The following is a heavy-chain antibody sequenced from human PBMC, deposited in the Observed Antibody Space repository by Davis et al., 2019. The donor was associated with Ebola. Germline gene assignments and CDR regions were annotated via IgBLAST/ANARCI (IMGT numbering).Heavy chain of an antibody. D-gene: IGHD4-17*01. CDR2: ISYDGSNK. Sequence: GGSLRLSCAASGFTFSSYAMHWVRQAPGKGLEWVAVISYDGSNKYYADSVKGRFTISRDNAKNTLYLQMNSLRAEDTAVYYCARDWYGDNYWGQGTLVTVSS. V-gene: IGHV3-30-3*01. CDR1: GFTFSSYA. J-gene: IGHJ4*02. CDR3: ARDWYGDNY.